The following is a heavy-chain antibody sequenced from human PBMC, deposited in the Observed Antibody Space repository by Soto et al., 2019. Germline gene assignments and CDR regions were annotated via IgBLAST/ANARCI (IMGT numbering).Heavy chain of an antibody. CDR3: AHIVVAGLGYYFDY. D-gene: IGHD6-19*01. CDR2: IYWDADK. CDR1: GFSLSSTRMA. V-gene: IGHV2-5*02. J-gene: IGHJ4*02. Sequence: QITLKESGPTLVKPTQTLTLTSTFSGFSLSSTRMAVGWIRQPPGKALEWLALIYWDADKRYSPFLKSRLTMTTDTSKTQVVLTMTNMDPVDTARYYCAHIVVAGLGYYFDYWGQGTLVTVSS.